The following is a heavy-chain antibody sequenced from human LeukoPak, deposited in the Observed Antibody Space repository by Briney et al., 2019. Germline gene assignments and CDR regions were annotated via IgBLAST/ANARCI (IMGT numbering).Heavy chain of an antibody. CDR1: GGSFSSYF. Sequence: SETLSLTCTVSGGSFSSYFWSWIRQPPGKGLEWIGYIYSSGSTNYNPSLKSRVSISADTSKNESSLKLRSVTAADTAVYFCARVDTSLVPDAFDIWGQGSMVTVSS. J-gene: IGHJ3*02. CDR2: IYSSGST. CDR3: ARVDTSLVPDAFDI. V-gene: IGHV4-59*01. D-gene: IGHD5-18*01.